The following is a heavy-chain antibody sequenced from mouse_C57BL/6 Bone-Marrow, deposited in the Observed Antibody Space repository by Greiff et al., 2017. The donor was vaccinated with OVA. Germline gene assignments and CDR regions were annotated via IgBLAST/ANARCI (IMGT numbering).Heavy chain of an antibody. CDR2: IYPRSGNT. CDR1: GYTFTSYG. D-gene: IGHD1-1*01. V-gene: IGHV1-81*01. Sequence: VQLQQSGAELARPGASVKLSCKASGYTFTSYGISWVKQRTGQGLEWIGEIYPRSGNTYYNEKFKGKATLTADKSSSTAYMELRSLTSEDSAVYFCARGDYYGRAFAYWGQGTLVTVSA. J-gene: IGHJ3*01. CDR3: ARGDYYGRAFAY.